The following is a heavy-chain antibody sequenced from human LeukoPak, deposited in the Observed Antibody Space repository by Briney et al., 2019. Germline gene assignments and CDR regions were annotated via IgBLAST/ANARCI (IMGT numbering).Heavy chain of an antibody. D-gene: IGHD6-19*01. V-gene: IGHV5-51*01. J-gene: IGHJ4*02. Sequence: GESLKISCKDSGYSFSSYWIGWVRQMPGKGLEWVGIVYPGDSDTRYSPSFQGQVTISADKSISTAYLQWSSLRASDTAMYYCARQGSSGSLFRLFDYWGQGTLVTVSS. CDR2: VYPGDSDT. CDR1: GYSFSSYW. CDR3: ARQGSSGSLFRLFDY.